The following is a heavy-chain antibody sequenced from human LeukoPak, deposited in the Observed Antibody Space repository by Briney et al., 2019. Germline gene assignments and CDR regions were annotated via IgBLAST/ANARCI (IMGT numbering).Heavy chain of an antibody. CDR1: DGSISSYY. V-gene: IGHV4-59*08. CDR2: FYYSGSI. J-gene: IGHJ3*02. Sequence: SETLSLTCTVSDGSISSYYWSWIRQPPGKGLEWIGYFYYSGSIKYNPSLKSRVTISVDTSKNQFSLKLSSVTAADTAVYYCARPYSSAWYGAFHIWGQGTKATVSS. CDR3: ARPYSSAWYGAFHI. D-gene: IGHD6-19*01.